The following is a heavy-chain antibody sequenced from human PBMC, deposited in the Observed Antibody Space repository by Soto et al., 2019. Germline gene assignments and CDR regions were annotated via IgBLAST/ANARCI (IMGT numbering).Heavy chain of an antibody. CDR1: GGSIIGSSYY. J-gene: IGHJ4*02. Sequence: ETLSLTSTVSGGSIIGSSYYRGWIRQPPGKGLEWIGSIYYSGSTYYNPSLKSRVTISVDTSKNQFSLKLSSVTAADTAVYYCAGRKLGRAVAGEFDYWGQGTLVTVSS. V-gene: IGHV4-39*01. D-gene: IGHD6-19*01. CDR2: IYYSGST. CDR3: AGRKLGRAVAGEFDY.